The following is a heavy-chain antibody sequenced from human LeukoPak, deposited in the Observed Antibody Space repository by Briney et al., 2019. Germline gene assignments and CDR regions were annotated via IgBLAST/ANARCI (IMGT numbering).Heavy chain of an antibody. CDR2: ISWNSDSI. V-gene: IGHV3-9*01. Sequence: GGSLRLSCAASGFTFDDYAMHWVRQAPGKGLEWVSGISWNSDSIGYGGSVKGRFTISRDNAKNSLYLQMNSLRAEDTALYYCVKDHCSSTGCYEFDYWGQGTLVTVSS. CDR1: GFTFDDYA. J-gene: IGHJ4*02. CDR3: VKDHCSSTGCYEFDY. D-gene: IGHD2-2*01.